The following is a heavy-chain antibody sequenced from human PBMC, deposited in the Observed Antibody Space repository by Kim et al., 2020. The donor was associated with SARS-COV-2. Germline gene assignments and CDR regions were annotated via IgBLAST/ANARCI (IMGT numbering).Heavy chain of an antibody. CDR2: IYYSGST. CDR1: GGSISSSSYY. V-gene: IGHV4-39*01. J-gene: IGHJ3*02. D-gene: IGHD6-13*01. CDR3: ARHGEQQLGSDAFDI. Sequence: SETLSLTCTVSGGSISSSSYYWGWIRQPPGKGLEWIGSIYYSGSTYYNPSLKSRVTISVDTSKNQFSLKLSSVTAADTAVYYCARHGEQQLGSDAFDIWGQGTMVTVSS.